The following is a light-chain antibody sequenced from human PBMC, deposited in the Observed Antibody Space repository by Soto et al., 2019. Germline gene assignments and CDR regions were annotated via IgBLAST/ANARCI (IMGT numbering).Light chain of an antibody. CDR3: QSYDSSLSAWV. CDR1: RSNIGGGYD. J-gene: IGLJ3*02. V-gene: IGLV1-40*01. Sequence: QSVLTQPPSVSGAPGQTITISCTGSRSNIGGGYDVHWYQQLPGTAPQLLVYGNINRPSRVPDRFSGSKSDTSASLAITGXXXEDEADYYCQSYDSSLSAWVFGGGTKLTVL. CDR2: GNI.